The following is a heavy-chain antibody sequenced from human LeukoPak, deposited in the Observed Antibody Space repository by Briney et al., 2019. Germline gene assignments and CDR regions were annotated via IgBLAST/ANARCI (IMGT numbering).Heavy chain of an antibody. CDR3: ARYCSSTSCYFDY. V-gene: IGHV4-38-2*02. CDR2: IYHSGST. D-gene: IGHD2-2*01. CDR1: GYSISSGYY. J-gene: IGHJ4*02. Sequence: PSETLSLXCTVSGYSISSGYYWGWIRQPPGQGLEWIGSIYHSGSTYYNPSLKSRVTISVDTSKNQFSLKLSSVTAADTAVYYCARYCSSTSCYFDYWGQGTLVTVSS.